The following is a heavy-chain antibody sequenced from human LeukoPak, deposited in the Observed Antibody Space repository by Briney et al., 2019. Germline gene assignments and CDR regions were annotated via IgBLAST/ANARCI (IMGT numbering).Heavy chain of an antibody. D-gene: IGHD3-22*01. J-gene: IGHJ4*02. CDR1: GYTFTGYY. CDR3: ARVDYYDSSGYHPFDY. CDR2: INPNSGGT. V-gene: IGHV1-2*02. Sequence: ASVKVSCKASGYTFTGYYMHWVRQAPGQGLEWMGWINPNSGGTNYAQKFQGRVTMTRDTSISTAYMELSRLRSDDTAVYYCARVDYYDSSGYHPFDYWGQGTLVTVSS.